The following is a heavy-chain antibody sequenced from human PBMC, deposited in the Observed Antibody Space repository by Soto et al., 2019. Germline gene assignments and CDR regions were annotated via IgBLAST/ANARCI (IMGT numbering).Heavy chain of an antibody. CDR1: GGSISSGGYY. Sequence: SETLSLTCTVAGGSISSGGYYWTWIRQLPGKGLEWIGCMYNSGSAYYNPSLKSRLSISGDTSKNEFSLKMSSVTAADSGVYHCARGKSDTSAYYYGLSWFDPWGQGTLVTVS. J-gene: IGHJ5*02. CDR3: ARGKSDTSAYYYGLSWFDP. V-gene: IGHV4-31*03. D-gene: IGHD3-22*01. CDR2: MYNSGSA.